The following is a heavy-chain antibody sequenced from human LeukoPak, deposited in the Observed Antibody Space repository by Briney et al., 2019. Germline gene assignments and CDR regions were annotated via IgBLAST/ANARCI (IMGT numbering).Heavy chain of an antibody. CDR2: IRYDGSNK. CDR1: GFTFSSYG. CDR3: AKDVSSYYYGSGSFYFDY. Sequence: PGGSLRLSCAASGFTFSSYGMHWVRQAPGKGLEWVAFIRYDGSNKYYADSVKGRFTISRDNSKNTLYLQMNSLRAEDTAVYYCAKDVSSYYYGSGSFYFDYWGQGTLVTVSS. J-gene: IGHJ4*02. V-gene: IGHV3-30*02. D-gene: IGHD3-10*01.